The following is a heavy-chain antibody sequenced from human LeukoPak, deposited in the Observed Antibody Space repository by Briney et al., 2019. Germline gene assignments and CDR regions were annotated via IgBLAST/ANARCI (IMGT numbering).Heavy chain of an antibody. V-gene: IGHV4-59*01. CDR2: IYYSGST. CDR1: GGSISSYY. Sequence: SETLSLTCTVSGGSISSYYWSWIRQPPGKGLEWIGYIYYSGSTNYNPSLKSRVTISVDPSKNQFSLKLSSVTAADTAVYYCARDLYGGNAPDWGQGTLVTVSS. J-gene: IGHJ4*02. D-gene: IGHD4-23*01. CDR3: ARDLYGGNAPD.